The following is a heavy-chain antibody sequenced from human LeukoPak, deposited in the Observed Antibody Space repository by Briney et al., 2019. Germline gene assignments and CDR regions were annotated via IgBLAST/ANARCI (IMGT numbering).Heavy chain of an antibody. CDR3: AKDGSVGTPDYFDY. CDR1: GFTFSDYY. V-gene: IGHV3-11*01. J-gene: IGHJ4*02. D-gene: IGHD3-10*01. CDR2: ISSSGSTI. Sequence: KTGGSLRLSCAASGFTFSDYYMSWIRQAPGKGLEWVSYISSSGSTIYYADSVKGRFTISRDNAKNSLYLQMNSLRAEDTAVYYCAKDGSVGTPDYFDYWGQGTLVTVSS.